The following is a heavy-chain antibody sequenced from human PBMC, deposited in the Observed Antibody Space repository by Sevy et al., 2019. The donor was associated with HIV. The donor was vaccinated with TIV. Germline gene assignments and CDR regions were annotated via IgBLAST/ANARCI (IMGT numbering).Heavy chain of an antibody. CDR2: ISYDGNNK. CDR3: ARDGSSGGLFLKDYYYFGMDV. Sequence: GGSLRLSCAASGFTFSSYAMHWVRQAPGKGLEWVAVISYDGNNKYADSVKGRFTLSRDNFKNKLDLQMNSMRAEDTAVYYCARDGSSGGLFLKDYYYFGMDVWGQGTTVTVSS. D-gene: IGHD3-16*01. CDR1: GFTFSSYA. V-gene: IGHV3-30*03. J-gene: IGHJ6*02.